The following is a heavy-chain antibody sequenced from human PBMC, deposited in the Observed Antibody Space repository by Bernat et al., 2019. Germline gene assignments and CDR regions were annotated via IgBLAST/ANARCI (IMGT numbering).Heavy chain of an antibody. J-gene: IGHJ6*03. CDR2: IIPIFGTA. CDR1: GGTFSSYA. CDR3: ARSTYGSGTTPGYYYMDV. D-gene: IGHD3-10*01. Sequence: QVQLVQSGAEVKKPGSSVKVSCKASGGTFSSYAISWVRQAPGQGLEWMGGIIPIFGTANYAQKFQGRVTITADKSTGTAYMGLSSLRSEDKAVYYCARSTYGSGTTPGYYYMDVWGKGTTVTVSS. V-gene: IGHV1-69*06.